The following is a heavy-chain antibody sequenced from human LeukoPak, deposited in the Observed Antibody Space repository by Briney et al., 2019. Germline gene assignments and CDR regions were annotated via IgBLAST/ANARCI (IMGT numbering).Heavy chain of an antibody. CDR3: TTYTVTTIGDY. D-gene: IGHD4-17*01. J-gene: IGHJ4*02. CDR2: IKSKTDGGTT. CDR1: EFTFSNAW. V-gene: IGHV3-15*01. Sequence: GGSLRLSCAASEFTFSNAWMSWVRQAPGKGLEWVGRIKSKTDGGTTDYAAPVKGRFTISSDDSKNTLYLQMNSLETEDTAVYYCTTYTVTTIGDYWGQGTLVTVSS.